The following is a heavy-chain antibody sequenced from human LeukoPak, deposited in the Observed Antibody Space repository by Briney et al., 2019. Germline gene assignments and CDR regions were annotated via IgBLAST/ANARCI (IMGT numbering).Heavy chain of an antibody. V-gene: IGHV4-59*01. CDR3: ARGGYYDSSGYSLDAFDI. CDR1: GGSLSSYY. Sequence: PSETLSLTCTVSGGSLSSYYWSWLRQPPGKGLAWIGYIYYSGSTKYNPSLKSRVTISLDTSKNQFSLKLSSVTAADTAAYYCARGGYYDSSGYSLDAFDIWGQGTMVTVSS. D-gene: IGHD3-22*01. CDR2: IYYSGST. J-gene: IGHJ3*02.